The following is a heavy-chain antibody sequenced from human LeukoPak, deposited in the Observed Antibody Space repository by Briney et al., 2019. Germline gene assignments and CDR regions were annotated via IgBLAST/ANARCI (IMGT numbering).Heavy chain of an antibody. D-gene: IGHD4-11*01. Sequence: GGSLRLSCAASGFTFSSYGMHWVRQAPGKGLEWLAVISYDGSNKYYADSVKGRFTISRDNSKNTLYLQMNSLRAEDTAVYYCAKERGHSRYFDYWGQGTLVTVSS. CDR2: ISYDGSNK. CDR3: AKERGHSRYFDY. CDR1: GFTFSSYG. V-gene: IGHV3-30*18. J-gene: IGHJ4*02.